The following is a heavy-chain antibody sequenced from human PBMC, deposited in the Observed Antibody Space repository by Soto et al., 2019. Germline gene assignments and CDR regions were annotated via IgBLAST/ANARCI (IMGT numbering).Heavy chain of an antibody. CDR1: GGSISSYY. J-gene: IGHJ6*03. Sequence: PSETLSLTCTVSGGSISSYYWSWIRQPPGKGLEWIGYIYYSGSTNYNPSLKSRVTISVDTSKNQFSLKLSSVTAADTAVYYCARCLRVHYYGSGSYYEGYYYYYMDVWGKGTTVTVSS. D-gene: IGHD3-10*01. V-gene: IGHV4-59*08. CDR2: IYYSGST. CDR3: ARCLRVHYYGSGSYYEGYYYYYMDV.